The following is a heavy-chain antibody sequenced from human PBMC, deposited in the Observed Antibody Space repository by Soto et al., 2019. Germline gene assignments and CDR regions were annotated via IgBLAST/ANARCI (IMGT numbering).Heavy chain of an antibody. CDR3: ARDRGDSSLHSYYYYYGMDV. V-gene: IGHV3-33*01. CDR2: IWYDGSNK. CDR1: GFTFSSYG. J-gene: IGHJ6*02. Sequence: QVQLVESGGGVVQPGRSLRLSCAASGFTFSSYGMHWVRQAPGKGLEWVAVIWYDGSNKYYADSVKGRFTISRDNSKNTLYLQMNSLRAEDTAVYYCARDRGDSSLHSYYYYYGMDVWGQGTTFTVSS. D-gene: IGHD3-22*01.